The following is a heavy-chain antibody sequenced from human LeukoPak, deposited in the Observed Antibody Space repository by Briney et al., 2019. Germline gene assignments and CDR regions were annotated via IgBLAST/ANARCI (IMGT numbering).Heavy chain of an antibody. J-gene: IGHJ5*02. CDR1: GGSISSYY. V-gene: IGHV4-59*08. D-gene: IGHD3-10*01. CDR3: ARLEEGITMVRENDNWFDP. Sequence: SETLSLTCTVSGGSISSYYWSWIRQPPGKGLEWIGYIYYSGSTNYNPSLKSRVTISLDTSKNQFSLKLSSVTAADTAVYYCARLEEGITMVRENDNWFDPWGQGTLVTVSS. CDR2: IYYSGST.